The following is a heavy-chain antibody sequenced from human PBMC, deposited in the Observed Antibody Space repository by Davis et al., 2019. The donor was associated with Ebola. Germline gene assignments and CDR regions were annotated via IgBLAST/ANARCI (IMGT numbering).Heavy chain of an antibody. CDR3: ARGYKITLVRGVLMYWLDP. CDR2: IDWDDDK. V-gene: IGHV2-70*13. CDR1: GFSVSTSGMC. J-gene: IGHJ5*02. Sequence: SGPTLVTPTQTLTLTCSFSGFSVSTSGMCVSWIRQPPGKALEWLALIDWDDDKYYSASLKTRLTISKDSSKNQVVLTMTNMDPADTATYYCARGYKITLVRGVLMYWLDPGGQGALVTVSS. D-gene: IGHD3-10*01.